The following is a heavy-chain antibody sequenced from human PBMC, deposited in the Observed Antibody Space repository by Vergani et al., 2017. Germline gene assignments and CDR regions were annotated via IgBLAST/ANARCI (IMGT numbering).Heavy chain of an antibody. Sequence: QVQLQESGPGLVKPSQTLSLTCTVSGGSISSGDYYWSWIRQPPGKGLEWIGYIYYSGSTYYNPSLKSRVTISVDTSKNQFSLKLSSVTAADTAVYYCARVSIVVVPAAGAYYYYYMDVWGQGTLVTVSS. V-gene: IGHV4-30-4*01. D-gene: IGHD2-2*01. CDR3: ARVSIVVVPAAGAYYYYYMDV. J-gene: IGHJ6*03. CDR1: GGSISSGDYY. CDR2: IYYSGST.